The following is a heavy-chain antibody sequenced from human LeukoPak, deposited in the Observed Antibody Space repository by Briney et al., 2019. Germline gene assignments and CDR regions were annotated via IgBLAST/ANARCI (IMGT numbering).Heavy chain of an antibody. CDR3: ARAAEYSSGWYLFDY. V-gene: IGHV4-4*07. CDR2: IYTSGGT. J-gene: IGHJ4*02. Sequence: NPSETLSLTCTVSGSSISNYYWTWIRQPAGKGLEWIGRIYTSGGTNYNPSLKTRVTMSVDTSKNQVSLKLSSVTAADTAMYYCARAAEYSSGWYLFDYWGQRILVTVSA. CDR1: GSSISNYY. D-gene: IGHD6-19*01.